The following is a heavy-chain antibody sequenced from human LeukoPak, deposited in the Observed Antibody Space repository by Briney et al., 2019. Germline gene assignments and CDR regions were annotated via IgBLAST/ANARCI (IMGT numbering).Heavy chain of an antibody. D-gene: IGHD1-26*01. CDR1: GCSISSFC. V-gene: IGHV4-4*07. CDR3: VMQSGSFFS. J-gene: IGHJ5*02. Sequence: PSETLSLTCTVSGCSISSFCLTWIRQPAGKGLEWIGRGYGSGSANYSPSLNSRVTISVDTSKNHFSLKLRSVTAADTAVYYCVMQSGSFFSWGQGAQVTVSS. CDR2: GYGSGSA.